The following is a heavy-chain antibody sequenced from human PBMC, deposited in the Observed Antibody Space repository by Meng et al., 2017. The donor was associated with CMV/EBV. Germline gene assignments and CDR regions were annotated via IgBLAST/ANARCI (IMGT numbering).Heavy chain of an antibody. J-gene: IGHJ5*02. CDR2: INPNSGDT. CDR3: TRDAHLTTVTPNWFDP. D-gene: IGHD4-17*01. V-gene: IGHV1-2*02. CDR1: GDTFTDYY. Sequence: QGQLVQSGAELRKPGSSVKVSCKAAGDTFTDYYMHWVRQAPGQGLEWMGCINPNSGDTNYAQKFQGRVTMTRDTSISTVYMELSRLRSDDTAVYYCTRDAHLTTVTPNWFDPWGQGTLVTVSS.